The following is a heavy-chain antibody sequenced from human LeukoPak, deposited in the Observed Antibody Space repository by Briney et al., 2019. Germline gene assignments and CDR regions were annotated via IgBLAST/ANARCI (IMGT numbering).Heavy chain of an antibody. CDR1: GYTFTHHG. J-gene: IGHJ4*02. D-gene: IGHD5-18*01. CDR3: ARDRGGTWIQLWSLAYFDY. Sequence: ASVKVSCKASGYTFTHHGISWVRQAPGQGLEWMGWISCYNGDTMYAQNVQGRVTMTTDTSTRTAYIELRSLTSDDTAMYYCARDRGGTWIQLWSLAYFDYWGQGTLVTVSS. CDR2: ISCYNGDT. V-gene: IGHV1-18*01.